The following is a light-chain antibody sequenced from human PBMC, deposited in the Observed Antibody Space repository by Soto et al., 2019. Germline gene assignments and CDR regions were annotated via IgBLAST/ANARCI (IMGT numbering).Light chain of an antibody. CDR2: EVG. CDR3: SSYTSSSTWV. Sequence: QSALTQPASVSGSPGQSITISCTGTSSDVAGYNYVSWYQQHPGKAPKLMIYEVGNRPSGVSNRFSGSKSGNTASLTISGLQTEDEADYYCSSYTSSSTWVFGGGTKLTVL. J-gene: IGLJ3*02. CDR1: SSDVAGYNY. V-gene: IGLV2-14*01.